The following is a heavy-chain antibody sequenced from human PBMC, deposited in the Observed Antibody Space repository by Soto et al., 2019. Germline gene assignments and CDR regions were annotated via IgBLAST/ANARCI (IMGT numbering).Heavy chain of an antibody. V-gene: IGHV4-59*01. CDR2: ISYSGNT. J-gene: IGHJ4*02. CDR1: GGSIISGY. Sequence: QVQLQESGPGLVKPSETLSLTCTVSGGSIISGYWSWIRQPPGKGLERIGYISYSGNTNYNPSLKSRVTMSVDTPKNQFSLRLSSVTTADTAVYYCAGLRGYAGSPIDYWCQGTLVTVSS. CDR3: AGLRGYAGSPIDY. D-gene: IGHD2-15*01.